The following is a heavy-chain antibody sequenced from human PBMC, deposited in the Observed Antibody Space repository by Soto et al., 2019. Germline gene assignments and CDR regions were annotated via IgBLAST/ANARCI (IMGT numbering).Heavy chain of an antibody. J-gene: IGHJ6*02. CDR2: IIPIFGIA. CDR1: GGTFSSYT. D-gene: IGHD2-2*01. V-gene: IGHV1-69*08. Sequence: QVQLVQSGAEVKKPGSSVKVSCKGSGGTFSSYTITWMRQAPGQVLEWMGRIIPIFGIASYAQKFQGRVTITADKSTDRGYMELSSLRSEDTAVYYCARDTGRSDVVPAALSAMDVWGQGTTVTVSS. CDR3: ARDTGRSDVVPAALSAMDV.